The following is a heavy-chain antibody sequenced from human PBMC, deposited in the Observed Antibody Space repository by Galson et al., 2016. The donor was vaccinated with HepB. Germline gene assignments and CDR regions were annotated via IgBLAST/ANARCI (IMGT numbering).Heavy chain of an antibody. Sequence: SLRLSCAGSGFSSFFYSMTWVRQAPGKGLEWVSSISGTSEHIYYADSVKGRFTISRDNAKTSLYLQMNGVRVEDAAVYYCARQFPQPPTAPAGVGIDYWGQGTLVTVSS. CDR1: GFSSFFYS. V-gene: IGHV3-21*01. CDR2: ISGTSEHI. D-gene: IGHD5-18*01. CDR3: ARQFPQPPTAPAGVGIDY. J-gene: IGHJ4*02.